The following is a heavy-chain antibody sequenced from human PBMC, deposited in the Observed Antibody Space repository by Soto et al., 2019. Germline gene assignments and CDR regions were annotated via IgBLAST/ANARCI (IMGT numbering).Heavy chain of an antibody. Sequence: SETLSLTCTVSGGSISGGHYHWGWIRQPPGKGLEWIGSMHYSGRVSYQSSLLRRVTISVDTSKNQFPLDLNSVTATDTAVYYCARELPGDNWNDATPFYYYGMDVWGQGTTVTVSS. D-gene: IGHD1-20*01. CDR1: GGSISGGHYH. V-gene: IGHV4-39*02. CDR3: ARELPGDNWNDATPFYYYGMDV. J-gene: IGHJ6*02. CDR2: MHYSGRV.